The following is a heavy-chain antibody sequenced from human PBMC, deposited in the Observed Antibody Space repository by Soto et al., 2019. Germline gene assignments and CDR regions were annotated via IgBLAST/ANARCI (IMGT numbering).Heavy chain of an antibody. Sequence: EVQLVESGGGLVKPGGSLRLSCAASGFTFSNAWMNWVRQGPGKGLVWVGVLKSKTDGGTTDYAAPVKGRFTISRDDSKNTPYLQMNSLKTEDTSVYYCTTNLTDILPWDVWGQGTTVTVSS. J-gene: IGHJ6*02. CDR2: LKSKTDGGTT. CDR3: TTNLTDILPWDV. CDR1: GFTFSNAW. D-gene: IGHD3-9*01. V-gene: IGHV3-15*07.